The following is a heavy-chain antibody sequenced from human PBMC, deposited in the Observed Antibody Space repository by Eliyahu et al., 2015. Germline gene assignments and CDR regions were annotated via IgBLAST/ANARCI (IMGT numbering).Heavy chain of an antibody. CDR1: GFTFSSYA. D-gene: IGHD2-2*01. CDR2: ISSNGGST. CDR3: ARAESPHPSEVVVPAANYWYFDL. J-gene: IGHJ2*01. Sequence: EVQLVESGGGLVQPGGSLRLSCAASGFTFSSYAMHWVRQAPGKGLEYVSAISSNGGSTYYANSVKGRFTISRDNSKNTLYLQMGSLRAEDMAVYHCARAESPHPSEVVVPAANYWYFDLWGRGTLVTVSS. V-gene: IGHV3-64*01.